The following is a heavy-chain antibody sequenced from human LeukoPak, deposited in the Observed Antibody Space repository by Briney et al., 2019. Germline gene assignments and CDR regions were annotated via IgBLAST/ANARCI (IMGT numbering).Heavy chain of an antibody. D-gene: IGHD4-17*01. Sequence: GGSLRLSCAASGFTFSSYEMNWVRQAPGKGLEWVSSISSSSSYIYSADSVKGRFTISRDNAKNSLYLQMNSLRAEDTAVYYCAREREVTTSLDYWGQGTLVTVSS. V-gene: IGHV3-21*01. CDR1: GFTFSSYE. CDR2: ISSSSSYI. CDR3: AREREVTTSLDY. J-gene: IGHJ4*02.